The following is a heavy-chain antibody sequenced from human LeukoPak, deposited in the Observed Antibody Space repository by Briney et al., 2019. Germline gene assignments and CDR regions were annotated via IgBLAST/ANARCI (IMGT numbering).Heavy chain of an antibody. D-gene: IGHD2-21*02. V-gene: IGHV4-34*01. Sequence: SETLPLTCAVYGGSFSGYYWSWIRQPPGKGLEWIGEINHSGSTNYNPSLKSRVTISVDTSKNQFSLKLSSVTAADTAVYYCARPNCGGDCPLDYWGQGTLVTVSS. CDR1: GGSFSGYY. J-gene: IGHJ4*02. CDR2: INHSGST. CDR3: ARPNCGGDCPLDY.